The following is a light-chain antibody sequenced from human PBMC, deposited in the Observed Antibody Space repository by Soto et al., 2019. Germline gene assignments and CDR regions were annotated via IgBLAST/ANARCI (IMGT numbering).Light chain of an antibody. J-gene: IGKJ1*01. CDR3: QQYEISPPT. V-gene: IGKV3-20*01. Sequence: EIVLTQSPGTLSLSPGERATLSCRASQSASNNYLAWYQQKPGQAPRLLISGASSRATGIPDRFIGSGSGTDFTLTISRLEPEDYAVYYCQQYEISPPTFGQGTKVEIK. CDR1: QSASNNY. CDR2: GAS.